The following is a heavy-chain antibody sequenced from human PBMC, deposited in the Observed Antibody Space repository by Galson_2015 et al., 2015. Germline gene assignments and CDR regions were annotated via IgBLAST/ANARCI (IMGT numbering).Heavy chain of an antibody. Sequence: SLRLSCAASGFTFSSYWIHWVRQAPGKGLVRVSRINSDGSSTSYADSVKGRFTISRDNAKNTLYLQMNSLRAEDTAVYYCARAHYYGMDVWGQGTTVTVSS. J-gene: IGHJ6*02. CDR2: INSDGSST. V-gene: IGHV3-74*01. CDR3: ARAHYYGMDV. CDR1: GFTFSSYW.